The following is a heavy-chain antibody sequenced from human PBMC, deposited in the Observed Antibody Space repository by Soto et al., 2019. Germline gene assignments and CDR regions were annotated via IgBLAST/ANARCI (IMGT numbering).Heavy chain of an antibody. CDR1: GGSVSVYY. CDR2: IYASGSP. J-gene: IGHJ4*02. D-gene: IGHD1-26*01. CDR3: ARGVGSSPPQY. Sequence: ETLSLTCTISGGSVSVYYWSWIRQSTGQGLEWIGYIYASGSPYYNPSLRSRVTISADTSKNQISLKLTSPTAADTAVYYCARGVGSSPPQYWGRGXLVTVSS. V-gene: IGHV4-59*02.